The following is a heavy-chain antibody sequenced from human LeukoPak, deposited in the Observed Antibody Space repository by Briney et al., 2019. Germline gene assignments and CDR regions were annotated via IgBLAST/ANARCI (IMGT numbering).Heavy chain of an antibody. CDR1: GYTFTGYY. Sequence: ASVKVSCKASGYTFTGYYMHWVREAPGQGLEWMGWINPNSGGTNYAQKFQGRVTMTRDTSISTAYMELSRLRSEDTAVYYCARVGRREQLGKNWFDPWGQGTLVTVSS. CDR2: INPNSGGT. J-gene: IGHJ5*02. D-gene: IGHD6-6*01. V-gene: IGHV1-2*02. CDR3: ARVGRREQLGKNWFDP.